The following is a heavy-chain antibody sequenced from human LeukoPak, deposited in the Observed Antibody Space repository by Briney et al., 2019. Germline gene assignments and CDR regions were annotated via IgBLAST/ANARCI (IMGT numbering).Heavy chain of an antibody. D-gene: IGHD3-10*01. CDR2: INPNSGGT. J-gene: IGHJ3*02. V-gene: IGHV1-2*02. CDR3: ARDREGSGAFDI. CDR1: GYTFTGYY. Sequence: GASVKVSCKASGYTFTGYYMHWVRQAPGQGLEWMGWINPNSGGTNYAQKFQGRVTMIRDTSISTAYMELSRLRSDDTAVYYCARDREGSGAFDIWGQGTMVTVSS.